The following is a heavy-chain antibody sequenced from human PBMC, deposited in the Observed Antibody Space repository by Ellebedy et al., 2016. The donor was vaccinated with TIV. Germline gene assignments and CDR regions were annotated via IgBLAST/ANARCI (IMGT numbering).Heavy chain of an antibody. CDR3: ARALNHVDTVSTAPLDC. CDR2: ISYDGSNK. J-gene: IGHJ4*02. D-gene: IGHD5/OR15-5a*01. CDR1: GFPFDSYV. V-gene: IGHV3-30*04. Sequence: GESLKISCAASGFPFDSYVMNWVRQAPGKGLEGVALISYDGSNKYFAASVQGRFTISRDNSQNTLDLLMNSLRGDDTAIYYCARALNHVDTVSTAPLDCWGQGTLVTVSS.